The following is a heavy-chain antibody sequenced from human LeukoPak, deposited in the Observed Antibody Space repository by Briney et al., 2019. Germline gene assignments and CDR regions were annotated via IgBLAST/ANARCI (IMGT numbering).Heavy chain of an antibody. J-gene: IGHJ4*02. CDR2: ISAYNGDT. CDR3: ARGFPKATSSSCDY. CDR1: GYTFACYD. V-gene: IGHV1-18*01. Sequence: ASVKVSCKASGYTFACYDIIWVRQAPGQGLEWMGWISAYNGDTNYAQKLQGRVTMTTDTSTSTSYMELRSLRSDDTAVYYCARGFPKATSSSCDYWGQGTLVTVSS. D-gene: IGHD6-13*01.